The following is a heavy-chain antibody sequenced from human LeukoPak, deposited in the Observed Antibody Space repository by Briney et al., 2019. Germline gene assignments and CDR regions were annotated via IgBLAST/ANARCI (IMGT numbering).Heavy chain of an antibody. CDR2: IAGSSGYI. V-gene: IGHV3-21*01. D-gene: IGHD2-21*02. CDR1: GFTFSSYA. J-gene: IGHJ4*01. CDR3: ARDRGAYCGGDCYLGFDY. Sequence: GGSLRLSCAASGFTFSSYAMSWVRQAPGKGLEWVSSIAGSSGYISYADSVKGRFTISRDNAKKSLYLQMTSLTAEDTAVYYCARDRGAYCGGDCYLGFDYWGRGTLVTVSS.